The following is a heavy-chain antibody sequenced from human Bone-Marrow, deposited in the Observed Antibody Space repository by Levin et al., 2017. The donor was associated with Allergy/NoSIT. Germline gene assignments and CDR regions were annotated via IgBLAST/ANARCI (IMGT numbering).Heavy chain of an antibody. V-gene: IGHV2-5*02. D-gene: IGHD2/OR15-2a*01. CDR2: IYWDDDK. CDR3: AHRDGPPEIVSGDFFDY. J-gene: IGHJ4*02. CDR1: GFSLSTSGVG. Sequence: SGPTLVKPTQTLTLTCTFSGFSLSTSGVGVGWIRQPPGKALEWLALIYWDDDKRYSPSLKSRLTITKDTSKNQVVLTMTNMDPVDTATYYCAHRDGPPEIVSGDFFDYWGQGTLVTVSS.